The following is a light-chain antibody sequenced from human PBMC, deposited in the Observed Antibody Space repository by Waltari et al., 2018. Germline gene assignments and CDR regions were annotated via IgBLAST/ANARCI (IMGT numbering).Light chain of an antibody. CDR2: EAT. Sequence: QSALSQPASVSGSPGQSLTITCTGASTDLASYNLVAWYQHHPNRAPKLIIYEATKRPSGISHRFPGAKSGATTSLRISGLQADDEADYYCCSYTVSSTSYGCGGGTKVTVL. CDR3: CSYTVSSTSYG. V-gene: IGLV2-23*01. J-gene: IGLJ1*01. CDR1: STDLASYNL.